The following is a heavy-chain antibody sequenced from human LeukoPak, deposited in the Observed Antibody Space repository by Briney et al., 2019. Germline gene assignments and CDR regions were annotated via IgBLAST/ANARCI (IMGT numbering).Heavy chain of an antibody. CDR2: IYNSGST. CDR3: ARVPRSYYYYYHMDV. CDR1: GGSISRGSYY. Sequence: SQTLSLTCSVSGGSISRGSYYWNWIRQPAGKGLEWMGRIYNSGSTNYNPSLKSRVTISTDMSKNQFSLKLTSVTAADTAVYYCARVPRSYYYYYHMDVWGKGTTVTVSS. V-gene: IGHV4-61*02. J-gene: IGHJ6*03.